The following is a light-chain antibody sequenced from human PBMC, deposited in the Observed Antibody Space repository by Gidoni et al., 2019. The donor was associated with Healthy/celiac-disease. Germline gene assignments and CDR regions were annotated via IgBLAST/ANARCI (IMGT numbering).Light chain of an antibody. J-gene: IGKJ1*01. CDR3: QQSYSTSWT. V-gene: IGKV1-39*01. Sequence: DIQMTQSLSSLSASVGDRVTITCLASQSISSYLNWYQQKPGKAPKLLIYAASSLQSGVPSRFSGSGSGTDFTLTISSLQPEDFATYYCQQSYSTSWTFGQGTKVEIK. CDR2: AAS. CDR1: QSISSY.